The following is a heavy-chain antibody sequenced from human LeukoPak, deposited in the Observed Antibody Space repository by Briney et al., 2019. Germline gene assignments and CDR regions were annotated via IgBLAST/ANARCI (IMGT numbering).Heavy chain of an antibody. CDR3: ARAPYSSGWSSLLSYYYYGMDV. Sequence: GGSLRLSCAASGFTFSSYAMHWVRQAPGKGLEWVAVISYDGSNKYYADSVKGRFTISRDNSKNTLHLQMNSLRAEDTAVYYCARAPYSSGWSSLLSYYYYGMDVWGQGTTVTVSS. CDR1: GFTFSSYA. D-gene: IGHD6-19*01. CDR2: ISYDGSNK. J-gene: IGHJ6*02. V-gene: IGHV3-30*04.